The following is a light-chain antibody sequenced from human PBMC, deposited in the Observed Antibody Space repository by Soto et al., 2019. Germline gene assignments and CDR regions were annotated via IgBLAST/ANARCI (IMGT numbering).Light chain of an antibody. CDR3: SSFTSSMTNV. CDR1: SSDVGGYNS. Sequence: WSSITCPRTSSDVGGYNSVSWYQQHPGKAPKLILYDVTDRPSGVSYRFSGSKSGNTASLTISGLQAADEADYFCSSFTSSMTNVFGSGTKVTVL. J-gene: IGLJ1*01. V-gene: IGLV2-14*04. CDR2: DVT.